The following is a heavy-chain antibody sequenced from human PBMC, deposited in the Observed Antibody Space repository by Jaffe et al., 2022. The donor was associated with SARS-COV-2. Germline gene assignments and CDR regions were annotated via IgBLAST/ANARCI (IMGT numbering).Heavy chain of an antibody. Sequence: QLQLQESGPGLVKPSETLSLTCTVSGGSISSSSYYWGWIRQPPGKGLEWIGSIYYSGSTYYNPSLKSRVTISVDTSKNQFSLKLSSVTAADTAVYYCARLALWFGEPREFDYWGQGTLVTVSS. J-gene: IGHJ4*02. CDR2: IYYSGST. D-gene: IGHD3-10*01. CDR3: ARLALWFGEPREFDY. V-gene: IGHV4-39*01. CDR1: GGSISSSSYY.